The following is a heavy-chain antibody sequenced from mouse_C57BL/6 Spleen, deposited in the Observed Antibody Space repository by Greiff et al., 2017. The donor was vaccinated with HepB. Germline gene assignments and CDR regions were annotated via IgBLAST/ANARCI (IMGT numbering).Heavy chain of an antibody. CDR1: GFTFSDYG. Sequence: VQLQQSGGGLVKPGGSLKLSCAASGFTFSDYGMHWVRQAPEKGLEWVAYISSGSSTIYYADTVKGRFTISRDNAKNTLFLQMTSLRSEDTAMYYCARGRGFDYWGQGTTLTVSS. CDR2: ISSGSSTI. CDR3: ARGRGFDY. V-gene: IGHV5-17*01. J-gene: IGHJ2*01.